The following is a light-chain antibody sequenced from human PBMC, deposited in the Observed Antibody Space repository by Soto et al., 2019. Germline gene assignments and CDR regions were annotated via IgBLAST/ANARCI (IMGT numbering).Light chain of an antibody. V-gene: IGKV3-15*01. CDR1: QSVSSN. CDR3: QQYNNWPST. Sequence: EIVMTQSPATLSVSPGERATLSCRASQSVSSNLAWYQQKPGQAPRLLIYGASTRATGIPARFSGSGSGTEFTLNISSLQSEDFAVDYCQQYNNWPSTFGQGTKVEIK. J-gene: IGKJ1*01. CDR2: GAS.